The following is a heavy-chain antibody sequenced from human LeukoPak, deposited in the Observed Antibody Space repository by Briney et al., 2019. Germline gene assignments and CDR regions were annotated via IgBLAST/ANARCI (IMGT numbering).Heavy chain of an antibody. CDR3: ARQLVRDYYYYYMDV. D-gene: IGHD6-6*01. CDR1: GYTFTSYG. J-gene: IGHJ6*03. Sequence: ASVKVSCKASGYTFTSYGISWVRQAPGQRLERMGWISAYNGNTNYAQKPQGRVTMTTDTSTSTAYMELRSLRSDDTAVYYCARQLVRDYYYYYMDVWGKGTTVTVSS. CDR2: ISAYNGNT. V-gene: IGHV1-18*01.